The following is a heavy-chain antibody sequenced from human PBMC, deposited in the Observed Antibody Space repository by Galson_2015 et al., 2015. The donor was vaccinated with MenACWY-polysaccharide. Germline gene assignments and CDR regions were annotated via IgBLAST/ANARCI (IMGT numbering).Heavy chain of an antibody. CDR3: ARDHYGLDV. J-gene: IGHJ6*02. CDR2: ISKSGDSI. Sequence: SLRLSCAASGFSLGAWYMSWIRQAPGKGLEWLSYISKSGDSIYYGDSVKGRFAISRDNAKNSLYLQLNSLEVEDTAIYYCARDHYGLDVWGQGTTVTVSS. V-gene: IGHV3-11*01. CDR1: GFSLGAWY.